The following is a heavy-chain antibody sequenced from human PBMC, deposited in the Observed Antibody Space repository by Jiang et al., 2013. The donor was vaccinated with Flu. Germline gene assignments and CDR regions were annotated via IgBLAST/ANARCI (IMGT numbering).Heavy chain of an antibody. D-gene: IGHD3-16*01. Sequence: QLVESGGGVVQPGRSLRLSCAASGFTFSSYTMHWVRQAPGKGLEWVAVISYDGSNIYYADSVKGRFTISRDNSKNTLYLQMNSLRPDDTAVYFCARFTYRGFDYWGQGTLVTVSS. CDR2: ISYDGSNI. CDR1: GFTFSSYT. CDR3: ARFTYRGFDY. V-gene: IGHV3-30-3*01. J-gene: IGHJ4*02.